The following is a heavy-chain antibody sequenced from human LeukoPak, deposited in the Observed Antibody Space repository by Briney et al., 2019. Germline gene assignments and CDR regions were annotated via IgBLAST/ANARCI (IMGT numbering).Heavy chain of an antibody. CDR1: GGSIISGTYY. CDR3: ARKYYDILTGYYGEIYYYYYMDV. Sequence: SETLSLTCTVSGGSIISGTYYWGWIRQPPGKGLEWIGSIYYSGSTYYNPSLKSRVTISVDTSKNQFSLKLSSVTAADTAVYYCARKYYDILTGYYGEIYYYYYMDVWGKGTTVTISS. J-gene: IGHJ6*03. V-gene: IGHV4-39*07. CDR2: IYYSGST. D-gene: IGHD3-9*01.